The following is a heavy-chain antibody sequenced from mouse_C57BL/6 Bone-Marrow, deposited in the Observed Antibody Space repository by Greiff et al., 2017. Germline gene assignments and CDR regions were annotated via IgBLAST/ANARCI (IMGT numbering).Heavy chain of an antibody. CDR3: AHGKYFYWYFAV. J-gene: IGHJ1*03. V-gene: IGHV1-72*01. CDR1: GYTFTSYW. D-gene: IGHD2-1*01. CDR2: LDPNSGGT. Sequence: VQLQQPGAELVKPGASVKLSCKASGYTFTSYWMHWVKQRPGRGLEWIGRLDPNSGGTKYTEKFKSKATLTVDKPSSTAYLQLSSLTSEDSAVYCCAHGKYFYWYFAVWGTGTTVTVSS.